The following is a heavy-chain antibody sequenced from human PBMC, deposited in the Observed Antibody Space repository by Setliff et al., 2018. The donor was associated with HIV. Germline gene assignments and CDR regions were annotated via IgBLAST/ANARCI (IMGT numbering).Heavy chain of an antibody. CDR3: ARLPRQLLKGAAAYFDY. D-gene: IGHD5-18*01. V-gene: IGHV4-4*02. J-gene: IGHJ4*02. Sequence: SETLSLTCDVSGGSISSNSWWTWVRQPPGKGLEWIGNIYSGGTTYYNSSLRSRVTISVDTSKNQFSLRLSSATAADTAVYYCARLPRQLLKGAAAYFDYWGQGTLVTVSS. CDR2: IYSGGTT. CDR1: GGSISSNSW.